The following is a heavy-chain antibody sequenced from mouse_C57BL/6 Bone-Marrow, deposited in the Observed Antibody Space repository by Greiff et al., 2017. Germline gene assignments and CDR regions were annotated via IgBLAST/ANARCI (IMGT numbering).Heavy chain of an antibody. CDR2: INPNNGGT. V-gene: IGHV1-26*01. CDR1: GYTFTDYY. J-gene: IGHJ4*01. CDR3: ARGLYYYGSSYAMDY. D-gene: IGHD1-1*01. Sequence: VQLQQSGPELVKPGASVKISCKASGYTFTDYYMNWVKQSHGKSLEWIGDINPNNGGTSYNQKFKGKATLTVDKSSSTAYMELRSLTSEDSAVYYCARGLYYYGSSYAMDYWGQGTSVTVSS.